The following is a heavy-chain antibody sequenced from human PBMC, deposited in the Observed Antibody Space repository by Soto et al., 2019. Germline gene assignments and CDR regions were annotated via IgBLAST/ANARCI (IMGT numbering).Heavy chain of an antibody. V-gene: IGHV3-23*01. Sequence: GGSLRLSCAASGSTFSSYSMTWVRQAPGKGLEWVGGIGCGGGVSTYYSDSVKGPFTISRDNSMNTLYLQINTRRAEGMDVYYCDKYAISMVRGGNNCFDXWGQGTLVTVSX. D-gene: IGHD3-10*01. CDR3: DKYAISMVRGGNNCFDX. CDR1: GSTFSSYS. CDR2: IGCGGGVST. J-gene: IGHJ5*02.